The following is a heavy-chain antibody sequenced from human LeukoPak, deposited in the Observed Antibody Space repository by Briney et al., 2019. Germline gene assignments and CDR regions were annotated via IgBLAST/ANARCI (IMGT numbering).Heavy chain of an antibody. CDR2: INPNSGGT. J-gene: IGHJ4*02. CDR3: ARASYYYDSSGYPGYYFDY. CDR1: GYTFTDYY. Sequence: ASVKVSCKASGYTFTDYYMHWVRQAPGQALEWMGWINPNSGGTNYAQKFQGRVTMPRYTSISTAYMELSRLRSDDTAVYYCARASYYYDSSGYPGYYFDYWGQGTLVTVSS. V-gene: IGHV1-2*02. D-gene: IGHD3-22*01.